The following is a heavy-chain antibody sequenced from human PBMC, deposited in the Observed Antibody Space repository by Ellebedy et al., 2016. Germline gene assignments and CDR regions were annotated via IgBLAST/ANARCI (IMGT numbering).Heavy chain of an antibody. J-gene: IGHJ4*02. CDR1: GGSISSGDYY. D-gene: IGHD3-16*01. V-gene: IGHV4-30-4*01. CDR3: ARVPYYDYVWGL. CDR2: IYYSGST. Sequence: LRLXXTVSGGSISSGDYYWSWIRQPPGKGLEWIGYIYYSGSTYYNPSLKSRVTISVDTSKNQFSLKLSSVTAADTAVYYCARVPYYDYVWGLWGQGTLVTVSS.